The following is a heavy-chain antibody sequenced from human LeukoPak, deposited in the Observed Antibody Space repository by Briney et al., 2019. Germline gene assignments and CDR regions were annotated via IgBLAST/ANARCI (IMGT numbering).Heavy chain of an antibody. Sequence: ASVKVSCKASGYTFTGYYMHWVRQAPGQGLEWMGWINPNSGGTNYAQKFQGRVTMTRDTSISTAYMELSTLRSDDTAVYYCARERTLTSCYDYWGQGTLVTVSS. CDR1: GYTFTGYY. J-gene: IGHJ4*02. CDR3: ARERTLTSCYDY. D-gene: IGHD2-15*01. V-gene: IGHV1-2*02. CDR2: INPNSGGT.